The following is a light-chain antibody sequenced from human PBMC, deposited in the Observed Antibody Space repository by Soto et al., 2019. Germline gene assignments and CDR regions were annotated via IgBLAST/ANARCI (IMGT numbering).Light chain of an antibody. Sequence: DLQMTQSPSTLSGSVGDRVTITCRASQTISSWLAWYQQKPGKAPNLLIYKASTLKSGVPSRFSGSGSGTEFTLTISSLQPDDFATYYCQHYNSYWTFGQGTKVDIK. CDR3: QHYNSYWT. J-gene: IGKJ1*01. V-gene: IGKV1-5*03. CDR1: QTISSW. CDR2: KAS.